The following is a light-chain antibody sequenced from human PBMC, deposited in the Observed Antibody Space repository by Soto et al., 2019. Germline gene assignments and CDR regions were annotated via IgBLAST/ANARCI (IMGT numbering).Light chain of an antibody. CDR3: QNYDSSPYT. CDR1: QSVVSNS. V-gene: IGKV3-20*01. Sequence: ETVLTQSPGTLSLSPGDTATLFCRASQSVVSNSLAWSQQKPGQAPRLLVYGASASDTDIPDRFSGSGSGTDFTLTVNRLEPEHVAVYYCQNYDSSPYTFGQGTKLEIK. J-gene: IGKJ2*01. CDR2: GAS.